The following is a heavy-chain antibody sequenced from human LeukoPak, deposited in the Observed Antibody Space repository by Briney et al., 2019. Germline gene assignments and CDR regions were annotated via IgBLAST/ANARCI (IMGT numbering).Heavy chain of an antibody. D-gene: IGHD3-22*01. CDR1: GFTFSSYW. CDR2: INSDGSST. V-gene: IGHV3-74*01. J-gene: IGHJ4*02. Sequence: PGGSLRLSCAVSGFTFSSYWMHWVRQAPGKGLVWVSHINSDGSSTRYADSVKGRFTISRDNAKNTLYPQMNSLRVEDTAVYFCARENYYYDSSGYGPHFDYWGQGTLVTVSS. CDR3: ARENYYYDSSGYGPHFDY.